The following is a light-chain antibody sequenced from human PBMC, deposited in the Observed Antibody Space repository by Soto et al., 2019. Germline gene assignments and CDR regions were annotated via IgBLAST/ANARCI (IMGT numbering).Light chain of an antibody. V-gene: IGKV1-5*03. CDR3: QRYNSYSWT. CDR2: KAS. CDR1: QSISSW. J-gene: IGKJ1*01. Sequence: DIQMTQSPSTLSASVGDRVTITCRASQSISSWLAWYQQKPGKAPKLLIYKASSLQSGVTSRFSGSGSGTEFTLTISSLQPDDFANYYCQRYNSYSWTFGQGTKVEIK.